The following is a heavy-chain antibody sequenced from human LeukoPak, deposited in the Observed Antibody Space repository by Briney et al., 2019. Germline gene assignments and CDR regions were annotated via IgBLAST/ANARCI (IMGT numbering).Heavy chain of an antibody. V-gene: IGHV3-74*01. Sequence: GGSLRLSCAASRFTFRIYWMHWVRQAPGTGLVWVSRINSDGSSTSYADYVRGRLSISRDNAKNTLYLQMNSLRAEDTAVYYCARGLSGYASSLGYWGQGTLVTVSA. J-gene: IGHJ4*02. D-gene: IGHD6-6*01. CDR2: INSDGSST. CDR1: RFTFRIYW. CDR3: ARGLSGYASSLGY.